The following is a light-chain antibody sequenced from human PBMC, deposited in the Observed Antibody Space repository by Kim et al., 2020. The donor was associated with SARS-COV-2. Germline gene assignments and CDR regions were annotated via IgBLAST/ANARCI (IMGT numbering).Light chain of an antibody. CDR3: QVWDSSSDHPV. J-gene: IGLJ3*02. Sequence: APGKTARITWGGNNIRSKSVHWYQQKPGQAPVLVIYYDSDRPSGIPERFSGSNSGNTATLTISRVEAGDEADYYCQVWDSSSDHPVFGGGTQLTVL. CDR2: YDS. CDR1: NIRSKS. V-gene: IGLV3-21*04.